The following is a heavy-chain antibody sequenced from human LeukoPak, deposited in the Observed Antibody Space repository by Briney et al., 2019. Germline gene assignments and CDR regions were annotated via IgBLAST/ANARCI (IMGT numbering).Heavy chain of an antibody. Sequence: GGSLRLSCAASGFTFSSYWMHWVRQAPGKGLVWVSRINSDDSSTSYADSVRGRFTISRDNAKNTLYLQMNSLRVEDTAVYYCARVYETNGYLYWGQGSLVTVSS. J-gene: IGHJ4*02. CDR2: INSDDSST. V-gene: IGHV3-74*01. CDR1: GFTFSSYW. CDR3: ARVYETNGYLY. D-gene: IGHD3-22*01.